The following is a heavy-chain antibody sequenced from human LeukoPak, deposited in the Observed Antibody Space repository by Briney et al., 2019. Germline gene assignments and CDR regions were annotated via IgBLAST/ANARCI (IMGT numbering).Heavy chain of an antibody. Sequence: GGFLRLSCPATVVDFHNYIVHWVRQAPGMGLEWVEVISSDVNIKYYADSVKGRFTISRDSSSKMVSLQMNSLGTEDTAVYYCVREGFYESGSLPTFYFDYWGQGTLVTVSS. J-gene: IGHJ4*02. CDR1: VVDFHNYI. D-gene: IGHD3-10*01. CDR2: ISSDVNIK. CDR3: VREGFYESGSLPTFYFDY. V-gene: IGHV3-30-3*01.